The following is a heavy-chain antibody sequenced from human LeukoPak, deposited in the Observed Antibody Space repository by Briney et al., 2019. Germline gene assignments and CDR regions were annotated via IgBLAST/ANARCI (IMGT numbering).Heavy chain of an antibody. J-gene: IGHJ4*02. D-gene: IGHD2-15*01. CDR3: GRQAAPDY. CDR2: INPTSNYI. CDR1: GFTFSAYS. Sequence: GGSLRLSCAASGFTFSAYSMNWVRQAPGKGLEWLSSINPTSNYIYYADSVKGRFTIFRDNAKKLLYLQMNSLRDEDTAVYYCGRQAAPDYWGQGTLVTVSS. V-gene: IGHV3-21*01.